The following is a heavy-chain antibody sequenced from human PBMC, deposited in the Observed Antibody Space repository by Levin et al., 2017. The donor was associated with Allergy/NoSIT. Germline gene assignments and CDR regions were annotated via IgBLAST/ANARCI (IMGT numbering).Heavy chain of an antibody. Sequence: SSETLSLTCTVSDDSISSNYWSWIRQPPGKGLEWIGYVSYSGTTNYYPLFKSRVTISLDTSKNQFSLKLTSVTAADTAIYYCARVVSGGGYTKIDYWGQGTLVTVSS. CDR2: VSYSGTT. J-gene: IGHJ4*02. CDR3: ARVVSGGGYTKIDY. V-gene: IGHV4-59*01. CDR1: DDSISSNY. D-gene: IGHD5-18*01.